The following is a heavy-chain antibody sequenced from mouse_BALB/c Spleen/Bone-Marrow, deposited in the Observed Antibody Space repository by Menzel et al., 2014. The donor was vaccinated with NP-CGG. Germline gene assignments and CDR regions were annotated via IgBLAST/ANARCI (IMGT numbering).Heavy chain of an antibody. J-gene: IGHJ4*01. CDR1: GFTFSSFG. Sequence: EVQGVESGGGLVQPGGSRKLSCAASGFTFSSFGMHWVRQAPEEGLEWVAYISSGSSTIYYADTVKGRFTISRDNPKNTLFLQMTSLRSEDTAMYYCATGTRAMDYWGQGTSVTVSS. CDR3: ATGTRAMDY. D-gene: IGHD4-1*01. V-gene: IGHV5-17*02. CDR2: ISSGSSTI.